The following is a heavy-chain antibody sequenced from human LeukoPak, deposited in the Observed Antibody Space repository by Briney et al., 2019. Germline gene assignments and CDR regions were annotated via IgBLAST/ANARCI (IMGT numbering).Heavy chain of an antibody. V-gene: IGHV4-59*01. Sequence: PSETLSLTCTASGGSISNYYWSWIRQPPGKGLEWIGYIYYSGSTNYNPSLKSRVTISVDTSKNQFSLKLSSVTAADTAVYYCARTGSTVTTLYRFDHWGQGTLVTVSS. D-gene: IGHD4-17*01. CDR1: GGSISNYY. J-gene: IGHJ4*02. CDR2: IYYSGST. CDR3: ARTGSTVTTLYRFDH.